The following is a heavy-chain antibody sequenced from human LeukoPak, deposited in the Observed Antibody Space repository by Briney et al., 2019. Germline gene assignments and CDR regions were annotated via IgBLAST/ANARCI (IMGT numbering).Heavy chain of an antibody. CDR1: GFTFRSFG. CDR3: ARALKEGKWLTPYYYYGMDV. CDR2: IRFDGTNK. D-gene: IGHD3-22*01. V-gene: IGHV3-30*02. J-gene: IGHJ6*02. Sequence: PGGSLRLSCAVSGFTFRSFGMHWVRQAPGKGLEWVTFIRFDGTNKYYIDSVKGRFTVSRDNSKNTLYLQMNSLRAEDTAVYYCARALKEGKWLTPYYYYGMDVWGQGTTVTVSS.